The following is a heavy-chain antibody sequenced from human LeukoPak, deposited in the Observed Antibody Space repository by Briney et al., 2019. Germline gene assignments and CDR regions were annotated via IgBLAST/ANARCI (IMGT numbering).Heavy chain of an antibody. CDR3: ARGHSSGYYTGPLDY. Sequence: ASVKVSCKASGFTFTSYYMHWVRQAPGQGLEWMAIINPSGGSTSYAQKFQGRDTMTRDTSASTVYMELYSLRSEDTAVYYCARGHSSGYYTGPLDYWGQGTLVTVSS. V-gene: IGHV1-46*01. J-gene: IGHJ4*02. D-gene: IGHD3-22*01. CDR2: INPSGGST. CDR1: GFTFTSYY.